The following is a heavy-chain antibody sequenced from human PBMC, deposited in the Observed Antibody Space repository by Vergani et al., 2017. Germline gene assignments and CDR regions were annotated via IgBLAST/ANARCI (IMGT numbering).Heavy chain of an antibody. CDR2: INHSGST. J-gene: IGHJ6*03. D-gene: IGHD2-2*02. CDR1: GGSFSGYY. CDR3: ARGRGYCSSTSCYTRHHKYYYYYMDV. V-gene: IGHV4-34*01. Sequence: QVQLQQWGAGLLKPSETLSLTCAVYGGSFSGYYWSWIRQPPGKGLEWIGEINHSGSTNYNPSLKSRVTISVDTCKNQFSLYLSSVTAADTAVYYCARGRGYCSSTSCYTRHHKYYYYYMDVWGKGTTVTVSS.